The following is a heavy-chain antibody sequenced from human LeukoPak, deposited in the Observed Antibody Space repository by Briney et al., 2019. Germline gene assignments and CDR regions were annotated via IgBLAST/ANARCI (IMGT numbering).Heavy chain of an antibody. CDR1: GGTFSSYA. D-gene: IGHD6-6*01. CDR2: IIPIFGTA. J-gene: IGHJ4*02. V-gene: IGHV1-69*05. Sequence: ASVKFSCKASGGTFSSYAICLVRQAPGQRLEWMGGIIPIFGTANYAQKFQGRVTITTDESTSTAYMELSSLRSEDTAVYYCAREALAARPSHFDYWGQGTLVTVSS. CDR3: AREALAARPSHFDY.